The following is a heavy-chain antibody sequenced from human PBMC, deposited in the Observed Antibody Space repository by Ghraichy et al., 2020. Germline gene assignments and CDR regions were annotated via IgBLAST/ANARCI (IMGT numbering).Heavy chain of an antibody. CDR3: AKSITGTTLRGFDY. V-gene: IGHV3-23*01. D-gene: IGHD1-7*01. Sequence: GGSLRLSCAASGFTFSSYAMSWVRQAPGKGLEWVSAIGGGGGRTYYDDSVKGRFTISRDNSKNTLYLQMSSLRAEDTAVYYCAKSITGTTLRGFDYWGQGTLVTVSS. J-gene: IGHJ4*02. CDR1: GFTFSSYA. CDR2: IGGGGGRT.